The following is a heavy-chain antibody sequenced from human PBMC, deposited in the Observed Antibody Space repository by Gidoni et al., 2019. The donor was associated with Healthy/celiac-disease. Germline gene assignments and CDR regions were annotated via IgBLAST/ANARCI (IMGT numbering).Heavy chain of an antibody. CDR3: AKDPYYYDSSGYFDY. V-gene: IGHV3-23*01. J-gene: IGHJ4*02. D-gene: IGHD3-22*01. CDR1: GFTFSSYA. CDR2: ISGSGGST. Sequence: EVQLLESGGGLVQPGGSLRLSCAASGFTFSSYAMSWVRQAPGNGLGWVSAISGSGGSTYYADSVKGRFTISRDNSKNTLYLQMNSRRAEDTAVYYCAKDPYYYDSSGYFDYWGQGTLVTVSS.